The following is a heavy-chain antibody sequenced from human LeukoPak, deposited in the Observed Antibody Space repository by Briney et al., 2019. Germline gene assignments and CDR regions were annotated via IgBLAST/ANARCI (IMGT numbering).Heavy chain of an antibody. CDR3: ARDTPYYYDSSGYYDYYFDY. J-gene: IGHJ4*02. V-gene: IGHV4-30-4*01. Sequence: SQTLSLTCTVSGGSISSGDYYWRWIRQPPGKGLGGIGYIYYSGSTYYNPSLKSRVTISVDTSKNQFSLKLSSVTAADTAVYYCARDTPYYYDSSGYYDYYFDYWGQGTLVTVSS. CDR2: IYYSGST. D-gene: IGHD3-22*01. CDR1: GGSISSGDYY.